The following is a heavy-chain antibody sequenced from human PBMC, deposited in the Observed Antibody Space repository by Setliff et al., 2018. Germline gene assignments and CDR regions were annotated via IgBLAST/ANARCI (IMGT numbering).Heavy chain of an antibody. J-gene: IGHJ6*03. Sequence: SVKVSCKASGGTFSSYGISWVRQAPGQGLEWMGGTIPIFGTTDYAQKFQGRVTIITDESTSTAFMQLSSLRSEDTAVYYCVREGVDSRSSTDCRYCMDVWGKGTTVTVSS. CDR3: VREGVDSRSSTDCRYCMDV. CDR1: GGTFSSYG. D-gene: IGHD3-22*01. CDR2: TIPIFGTT. V-gene: IGHV1-69*05.